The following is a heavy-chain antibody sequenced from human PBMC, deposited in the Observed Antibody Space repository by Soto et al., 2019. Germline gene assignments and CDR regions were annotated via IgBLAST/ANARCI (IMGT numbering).Heavy chain of an antibody. D-gene: IGHD4-17*01. CDR2: IYPGDSDT. Sequence: GESLKISCKDSAYSFTSYWIGWVRQMPGKGLEWMGIIYPGDSDTRYSPSFQGQVTISADKSISTAYLQWSSLKASDTAMYYCARHQNMMIDDYGDYGIYYYYGIDVWGEGTTFTVCS. CDR1: AYSFTSYW. CDR3: ARHQNMMIDDYGDYGIYYYYGIDV. J-gene: IGHJ6*01. V-gene: IGHV5-51*01.